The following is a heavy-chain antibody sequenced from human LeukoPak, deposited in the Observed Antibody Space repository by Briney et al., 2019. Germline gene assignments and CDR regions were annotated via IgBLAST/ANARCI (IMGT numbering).Heavy chain of an antibody. Sequence: GRSLRLSCAASGFTFSSYAMHGVRQAPGKGLEWVAVISYDGSNKYYADSVKGRFTISRDNSKNTLYLQMNSLRAEDTAVYYCAGDEAGTNQLDYWGQGTLVTVSS. CDR2: ISYDGSNK. D-gene: IGHD6-19*01. CDR1: GFTFSSYA. J-gene: IGHJ4*02. V-gene: IGHV3-30*04. CDR3: AGDEAGTNQLDY.